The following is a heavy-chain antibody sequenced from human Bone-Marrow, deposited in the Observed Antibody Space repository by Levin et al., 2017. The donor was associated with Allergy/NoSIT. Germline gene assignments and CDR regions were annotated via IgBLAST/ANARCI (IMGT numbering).Heavy chain of an antibody. CDR2: IWYDGSNK. J-gene: IGHJ5*02. CDR3: ARERWVAALPGSGFDP. D-gene: IGHD6-6*01. V-gene: IGHV3-33*01. Sequence: LSLTCAASGFTFSSYGMHWVRQAPGKGLEWVAVIWYDGSNKYYADSVKGRFTISRDNSKNTLYLQMNSLRAEDTAVYYCARERWVAALPGSGFDPWGQGTLVTVSS. CDR1: GFTFSSYG.